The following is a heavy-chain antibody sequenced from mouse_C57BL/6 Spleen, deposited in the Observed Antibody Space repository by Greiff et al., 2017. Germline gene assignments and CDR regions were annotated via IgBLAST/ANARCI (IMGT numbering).Heavy chain of an antibody. J-gene: IGHJ2*01. D-gene: IGHD2-3*01. CDR1: GFTFSDYY. CDR2: ISNGGGST. CDR3: ARHNGYFYFDY. Sequence: EVMLVESGGGLVQPGGSLKLSCAASGFTFSDYYMYWVRQTPGKRLEWVAYISNGGGSTYYPDTVKGRFTISRDNAKNTLYLQMSRLKSEDTAMYYCARHNGYFYFDYWGQGTTLTVSS. V-gene: IGHV5-12*01.